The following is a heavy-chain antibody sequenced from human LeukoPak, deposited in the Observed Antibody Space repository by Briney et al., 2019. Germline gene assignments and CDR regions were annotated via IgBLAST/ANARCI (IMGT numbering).Heavy chain of an antibody. Sequence: PGGSLRLSCAASGFTFSSYGMHWVRQAPGKGLEWVSAISGSGGSTYYADSVKGRFTISRDNSKNTLYLQMNSLRAEDTAVYYCANVRNDYDILTGYYSSTGDAFDIWGQGTMVTVSS. J-gene: IGHJ3*02. CDR2: ISGSGGST. CDR1: GFTFSSYG. CDR3: ANVRNDYDILTGYYSSTGDAFDI. D-gene: IGHD3-9*01. V-gene: IGHV3-23*01.